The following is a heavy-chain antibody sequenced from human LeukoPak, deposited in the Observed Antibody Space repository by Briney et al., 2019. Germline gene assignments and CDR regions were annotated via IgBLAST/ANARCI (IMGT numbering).Heavy chain of an antibody. D-gene: IGHD5-24*01. J-gene: IGHJ4*02. CDR1: GFTFSSYG. Sequence: PGRSLRLSCVASGFTFSSYGIHWVRQAPGKGLEWVAVISYDGSNKYYSDSVKGRFTISRVNSKNTLYLQMNSLRAEDTAVYYCAKDPSMRWLQFSYFDYWGQGTLVTVSS. V-gene: IGHV3-30*18. CDR3: AKDPSMRWLQFSYFDY. CDR2: ISYDGSNK.